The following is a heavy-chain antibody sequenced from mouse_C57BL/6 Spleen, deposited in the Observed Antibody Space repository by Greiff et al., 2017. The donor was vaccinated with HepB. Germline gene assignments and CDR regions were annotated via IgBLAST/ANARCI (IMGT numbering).Heavy chain of an antibody. CDR2: IYPGDGDT. V-gene: IGHV1-82*01. Sequence: QVQLQQSGPELVKPGASVKISCKASGYAFSSSWMNWVKQRPGKGLEWIGRIYPGDGDTNYNGKFKGKATLTADKSSSTAYMQLSSLTSEDSAVYFCARDSSGPYFDYWGQGTTLTVSS. CDR3: ARDSSGPYFDY. J-gene: IGHJ2*01. D-gene: IGHD3-2*02. CDR1: GYAFSSSW.